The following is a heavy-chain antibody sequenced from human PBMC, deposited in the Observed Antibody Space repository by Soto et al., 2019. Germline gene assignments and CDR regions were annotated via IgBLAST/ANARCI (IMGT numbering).Heavy chain of an antibody. J-gene: IGHJ4*02. D-gene: IGHD3-3*01. CDR3: ARDRHPITM. CDR1: GFSFSSYC. CDR2: IKQDGREK. Sequence: GESMSLSCAASGFSFSSYCMSWVRQAPEKGLEWVANIKQDGREKYYVDSVKGRFTISTDNAKNSMYLQMNSLRAEDTAVYYCARDRHPITMWGQGTLVTVSS. V-gene: IGHV3-7*01.